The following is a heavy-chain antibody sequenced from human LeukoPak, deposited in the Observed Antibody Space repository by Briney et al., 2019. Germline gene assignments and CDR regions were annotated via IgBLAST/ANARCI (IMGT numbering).Heavy chain of an antibody. Sequence: PSETLSLTCTVSGGSISSYYWSWIRQPPGKGLEWIGYIYYSGSTNYNPSLKSRVTISVDTSKNQFSLKLSSVTAADTAVYYCARASNAVVAAHYFDYWGQGTLVTVSS. D-gene: IGHD2-15*01. J-gene: IGHJ4*02. CDR1: GGSISSYY. CDR2: IYYSGST. V-gene: IGHV4-59*01. CDR3: ARASNAVVAAHYFDY.